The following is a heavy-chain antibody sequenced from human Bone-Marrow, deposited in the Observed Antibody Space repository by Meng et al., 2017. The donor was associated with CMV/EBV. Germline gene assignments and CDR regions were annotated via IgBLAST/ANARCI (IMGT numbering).Heavy chain of an antibody. V-gene: IGHV3-30*04. Sequence: GGSLRLSCAASGFTFSSYAMHWVRQAPGKGLEWVAVISYDGSNKYYADSVKGRFTISRDNSKNTLYLQMNSLRAEDTAVYYCASYCGGDCYSARDYYYGMDVWGQGTTVTVSS. CDR2: ISYDGSNK. CDR3: ASYCGGDCYSARDYYYGMDV. J-gene: IGHJ6*02. D-gene: IGHD2-21*01. CDR1: GFTFSSYA.